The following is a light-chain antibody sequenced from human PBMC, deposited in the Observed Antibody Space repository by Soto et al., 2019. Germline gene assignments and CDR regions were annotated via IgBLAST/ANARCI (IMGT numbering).Light chain of an antibody. V-gene: IGKV3-15*01. CDR1: QSVSSY. CDR2: GAS. J-gene: IGKJ4*01. CDR3: QQYNNWPVT. Sequence: EIGLTQSPAAVSLSPGERATLSCWASQSVSSYLAWYQQKPGQPPRLLIYGASTRAAGVPARFSGSGSGTEFTLTISSLQSEDSAVYYCQQYNNWPVTFGGGT.